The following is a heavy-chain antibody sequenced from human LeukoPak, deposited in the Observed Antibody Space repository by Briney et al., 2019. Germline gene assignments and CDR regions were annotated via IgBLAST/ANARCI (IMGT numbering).Heavy chain of an antibody. CDR3: ARDMGVGATHYYFYAMEV. V-gene: IGHV3-23*01. D-gene: IGHD1-26*01. CDR2: ISGDGESN. Sequence: GGSLRLSCAASGFNFKFYAMSWVRRAPGKGLEWVSAISGDGESNYHIDSVKGRFTISRDNSKNTLFLQMNSLRVDDTAVYYCARDMGVGATHYYFYAMEVWGQGTTVTVAS. J-gene: IGHJ6*02. CDR1: GFNFKFYA.